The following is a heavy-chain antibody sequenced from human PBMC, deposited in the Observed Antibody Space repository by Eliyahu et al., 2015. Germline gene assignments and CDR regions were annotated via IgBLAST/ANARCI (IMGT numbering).Heavy chain of an antibody. D-gene: IGHD2-2*01. Sequence: SSYSMNWVRQAPGKGLEWVSSISSSSSYIYYADSVKGRFTISRDNAKNSLYLQMNSLRAEDTAVYYCARDTYCSSTSCLGWGQGTLVTVSS. CDR2: ISSSSSYI. CDR1: SSYS. CDR3: ARDTYCSSTSCLG. J-gene: IGHJ4*02. V-gene: IGHV3-21*01.